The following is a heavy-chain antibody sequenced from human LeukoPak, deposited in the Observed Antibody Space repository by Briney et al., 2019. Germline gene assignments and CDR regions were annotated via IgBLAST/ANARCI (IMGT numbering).Heavy chain of an antibody. Sequence: ASVKVSCKASGGTFSSYAISWVRQAPGQGLEWMGGIISIFGTANYAQKFQGRVTITADESTSTAYVELSSLRSEDTAVYYCARDTGNVPLDYWGQGTLVTVSS. J-gene: IGHJ4*02. V-gene: IGHV1-69*13. D-gene: IGHD1-1*01. CDR2: IISIFGTA. CDR1: GGTFSSYA. CDR3: ARDTGNVPLDY.